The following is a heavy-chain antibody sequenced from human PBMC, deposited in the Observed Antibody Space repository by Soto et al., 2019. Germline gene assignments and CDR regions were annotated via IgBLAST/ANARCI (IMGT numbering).Heavy chain of an antibody. CDR2: IYHSGST. Sequence: SETLSLTCAVSGGSISSSNWWSWVRQPPGKGLEWIGEIYHSGSTNYNPSLKSRVTISVDKSKNQFSLKLSSVTAADTAVYYCARSRRSSLRWFDPWGQGTLVTVSS. V-gene: IGHV4-4*02. CDR1: GGSISSSNW. D-gene: IGHD6-13*01. J-gene: IGHJ5*02. CDR3: ARSRRSSLRWFDP.